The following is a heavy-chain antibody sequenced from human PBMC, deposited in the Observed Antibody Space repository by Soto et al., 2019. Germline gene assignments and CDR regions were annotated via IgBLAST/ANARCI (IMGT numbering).Heavy chain of an antibody. J-gene: IGHJ5*02. CDR1: GSSISNSRFY. CDR3: ARDFFDSSDHTTTWFDP. CDR2: IYHTGNA. Sequence: PSETLSLTCSVSGSSISNSRFYWAWIRQPPGEGLEWIGSIYHTGNAYYNPSLNSRVTISVDTSKNQFSLKLTSVTAADAALYYCARDFFDSSDHTTTWFDPWGQGTLVTGSS. D-gene: IGHD3-22*01. V-gene: IGHV4-39*01.